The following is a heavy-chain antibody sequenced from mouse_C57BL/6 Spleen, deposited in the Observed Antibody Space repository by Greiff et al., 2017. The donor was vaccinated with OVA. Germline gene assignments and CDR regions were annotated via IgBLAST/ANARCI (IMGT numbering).Heavy chain of an antibody. CDR3: ASWDDTFAY. Sequence: VQLQQSGPELVKPGASVKIPCKASGYTFTDYNMDWVKQSHGKSLEWIGDINPNNGGTIYNQKFKGKATLTVDKSSSTAYMELRSLTSEVTAVYYSASWDDTFAYWGQGTLVTVSA. V-gene: IGHV1-18*01. CDR1: GYTFTDYN. CDR2: INPNNGGT. D-gene: IGHD4-1*01. J-gene: IGHJ3*01.